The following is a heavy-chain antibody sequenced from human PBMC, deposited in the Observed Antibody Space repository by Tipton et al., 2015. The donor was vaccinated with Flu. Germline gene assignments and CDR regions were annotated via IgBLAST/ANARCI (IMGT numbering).Heavy chain of an antibody. J-gene: IGHJ5*01. CDR1: DDSITYYY. CDR3: AMYYYDSSAYYSQGWFDY. Sequence: GLVKPSETLSLTCTVSDDSITYYYWSWIRQPPGKGLEWIGYIYYSGGTNYNPSLQSRVTISVDTSKNQFSLKLSSVTAADTAVYYCAMYYYDSSAYYSQGWFDYWGQGTLVTVSS. D-gene: IGHD3-22*01. CDR2: IYYSGGT. V-gene: IGHV4-59*01.